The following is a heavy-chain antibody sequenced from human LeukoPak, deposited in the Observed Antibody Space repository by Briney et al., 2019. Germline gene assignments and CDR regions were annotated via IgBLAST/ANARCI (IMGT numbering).Heavy chain of an antibody. CDR2: ISGSSNIK. CDR1: GFTFSYYS. D-gene: IGHD3-10*01. V-gene: IGHV3-48*01. J-gene: IGHJ4*02. CDR3: ARGIFKGSASQSFDY. Sequence: GGSLRLSCAASGFTFSYYSMSWIRQAPGKGLEWISYISGSSNIKYFADSVKGRFTISRDNAKDSLYLQMDSLRVEDSAFYYCARGIFKGSASQSFDYWGQGTLVTVSS.